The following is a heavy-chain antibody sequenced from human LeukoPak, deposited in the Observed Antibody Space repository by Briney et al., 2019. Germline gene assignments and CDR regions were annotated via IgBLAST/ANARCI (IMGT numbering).Heavy chain of an antibody. CDR3: SRESGPFCPFGH. CDR2: VSLAGRT. D-gene: IGHD1-26*01. J-gene: IGHJ4*02. V-gene: IGHV4-4*02. CDR1: GGSITTTNY. Sequence: PSHTLSLSCEVSGGSITTTNYWSWFRQPPGGGLEWIGEVSLAGRTRYNPSLKNRVNISIDESKNHLYLNLASVTAADTAVYYCSRESGPFCPFGHWGQGTLVAVTS.